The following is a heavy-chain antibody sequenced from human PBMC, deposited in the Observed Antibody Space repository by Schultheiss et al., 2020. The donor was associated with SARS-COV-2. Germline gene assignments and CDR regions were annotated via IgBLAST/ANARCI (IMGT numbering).Heavy chain of an antibody. V-gene: IGHV3-30*01. J-gene: IGHJ4*02. CDR2: ISYDGSNK. Sequence: GGSLRLSCAASGFTFSSYAMHWVRQAPGKGLEWVAVISYDGSNKYYADSVKGRFTISRDNSKNTLYLQMNSLRAEDTAVYYCASGGVAGYSYGWGQGTLVTVSS. CDR1: GFTFSSYA. CDR3: ASGGVAGYSYG. D-gene: IGHD5-18*01.